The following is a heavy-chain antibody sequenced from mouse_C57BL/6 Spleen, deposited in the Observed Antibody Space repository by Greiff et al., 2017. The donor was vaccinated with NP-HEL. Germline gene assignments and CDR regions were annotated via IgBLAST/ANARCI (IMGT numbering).Heavy chain of an antibody. V-gene: IGHV5-9*01. CDR2: ISGGGGNT. CDR3: ARPNYYGSSYPAWFAY. CDR1: GFTFSSYT. D-gene: IGHD1-1*01. J-gene: IGHJ3*01. Sequence: EVKVEESGGGLVKPGGSLKLSCAASGFTFSSYTMSWVRQTPEKRLEWVATISGGGGNTYYPDSVKGRFTISRDNAKNTLYLQMSSLRSEDTALYYCARPNYYGSSYPAWFAYWGQGTLVTVSA.